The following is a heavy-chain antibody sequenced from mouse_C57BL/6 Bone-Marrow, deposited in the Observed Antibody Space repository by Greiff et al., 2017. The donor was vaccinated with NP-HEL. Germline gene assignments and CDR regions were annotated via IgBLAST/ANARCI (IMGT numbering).Heavy chain of an antibody. Sequence: QVHVKQSGAELARPGASVKLSCKASGYTFTSYGISWVKQRTGQGLEWIGEIYPRSGNTYYNEKFKGKATLTADKSSSTAYMELRSLTSEDSAVYFCATRFGFITMVVEGGYWYFDVWGTGTTVTVSS. CDR3: ATRFGFITMVVEGGYWYFDV. V-gene: IGHV1-81*01. CDR1: GYTFTSYG. D-gene: IGHD1-1*01. CDR2: IYPRSGNT. J-gene: IGHJ1*03.